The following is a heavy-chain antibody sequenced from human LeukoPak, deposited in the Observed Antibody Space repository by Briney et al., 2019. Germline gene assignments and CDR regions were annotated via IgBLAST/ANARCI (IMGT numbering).Heavy chain of an antibody. D-gene: IGHD2-15*01. CDR1: GSTFSSYW. CDR3: ARALEYCSGGSCYSRHYMDV. V-gene: IGHV3-74*01. Sequence: GGSLRLSCAASGSTFSSYWMHWVRQAPGKGLVWVSRINSDGSSTSYADSVKGRFTISRDNAKNSLYLQMNSLRAEDTAVYYCARALEYCSGGSCYSRHYMDVWGKGTTVTVSS. CDR2: INSDGSST. J-gene: IGHJ6*03.